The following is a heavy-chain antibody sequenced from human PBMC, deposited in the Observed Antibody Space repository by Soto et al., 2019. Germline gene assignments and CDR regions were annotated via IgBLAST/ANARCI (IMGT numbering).Heavy chain of an antibody. CDR2: IYYSGST. Sequence: SETLSLTCTVSGGSISSSSYYWGWIRQPPGKGLEWIGSIYYSGSTYYNPSLKSRVTISVDTSKNQFSLKLSSVTAADTAVYYCARRRGSGSYAWFDPWGQGTLVTVSS. D-gene: IGHD3-10*01. V-gene: IGHV4-39*01. CDR1: GGSISSSSYY. CDR3: ARRRGSGSYAWFDP. J-gene: IGHJ5*02.